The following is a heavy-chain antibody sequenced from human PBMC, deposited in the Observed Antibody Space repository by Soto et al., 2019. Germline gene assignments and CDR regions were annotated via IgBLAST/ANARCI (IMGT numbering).Heavy chain of an antibody. J-gene: IGHJ5*02. CDR2: ISAVSTYM. V-gene: IGHV3-21*01. CDR1: GFTFSSYN. CDR3: ARDRSRRDGLSPNGFDP. D-gene: IGHD4-17*01. Sequence: DVQLVESGGGLVKPGGSLRLSCAASGFTFSSYNMNWVPKAPGKGLEWVSSISAVSTYMYYADSVRGRLIISRDNDKKSLYLQMNSLRAEDSAVYYCARDRSRRDGLSPNGFDPWGQRTLVTVSA.